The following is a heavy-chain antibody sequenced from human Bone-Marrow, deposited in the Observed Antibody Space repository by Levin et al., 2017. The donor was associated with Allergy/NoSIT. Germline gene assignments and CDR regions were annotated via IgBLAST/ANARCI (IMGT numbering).Heavy chain of an antibody. V-gene: IGHV1-69*06. CDR1: GGTFSSYT. CDR3: ARKYSSGGAGMDV. J-gene: IGHJ6*02. Sequence: ASVKVSCKASGGTFSSYTISWVRQAPGQGLEWMGGIIPIFGTANYAQKFQGRVTITADKSTSTAYMELSSLRSEDTAVYYCARKYSSGGAGMDVWGQGTTVTVSS. D-gene: IGHD6-25*01. CDR2: IIPIFGTA.